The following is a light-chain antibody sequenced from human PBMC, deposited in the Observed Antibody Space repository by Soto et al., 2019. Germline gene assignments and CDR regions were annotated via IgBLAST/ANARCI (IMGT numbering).Light chain of an antibody. V-gene: IGKV4-1*01. CDR1: QSVLLIANSNYY. Sequence: DILMTQSPDSLAVSLGERVTINCKSNQSVLLIANSNYYVAWYQQKPGQSPKLLFYWASIRVSGVPDRFSGSGSGTDFTLTISSLQAEDVAVYYCQQHFTTPFTFGQGTKLEI. CDR2: WAS. J-gene: IGKJ2*01. CDR3: QQHFTTPFT.